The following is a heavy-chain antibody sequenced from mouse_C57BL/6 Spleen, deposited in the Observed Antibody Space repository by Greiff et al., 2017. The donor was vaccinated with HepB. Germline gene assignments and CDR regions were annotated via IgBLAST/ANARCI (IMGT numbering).Heavy chain of an antibody. Sequence: EVKLQESGPGLVKPSQSLSLTCSVTGYSITSGYYWNWIRQFPGNKLEWMGYISYDGSNNYNPSLKNRISITRDTSKNQFFLKLNSVTTEDTATYYCARRRDYVFAYWGQGTLVTVSA. D-gene: IGHD2-4*01. V-gene: IGHV3-6*01. CDR2: ISYDGSN. CDR1: GYSITSGYY. J-gene: IGHJ3*01. CDR3: ARRRDYVFAY.